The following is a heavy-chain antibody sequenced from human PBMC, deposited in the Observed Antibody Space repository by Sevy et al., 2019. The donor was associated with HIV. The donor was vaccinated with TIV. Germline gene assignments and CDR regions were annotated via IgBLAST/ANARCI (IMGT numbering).Heavy chain of an antibody. CDR1: GYTFTSYG. CDR3: ARATGTTSPYYYYGMDV. D-gene: IGHD1-1*01. Sequence: ASVKVSCKASGYTFTSYGISWVRQAPGQGLEWMGWISAYNGNTNYAQKFQGRVTMTTDTSTSTAYMELRSLRSDDTAVYYCARATGTTSPYYYYGMDVWGQGTTVTVSS. V-gene: IGHV1-18*01. J-gene: IGHJ6*02. CDR2: ISAYNGNT.